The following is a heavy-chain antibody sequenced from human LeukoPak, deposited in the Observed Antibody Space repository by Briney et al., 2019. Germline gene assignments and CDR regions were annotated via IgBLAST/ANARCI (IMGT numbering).Heavy chain of an antibody. J-gene: IGHJ4*02. CDR1: GYTCTSYY. CDR3: ARDLTGAPPGY. V-gene: IGHV1-46*01. CDR2: INPSGGST. Sequence: ASVKVSCKASGYTCTSYYMHWVRQAPGQGLEWMGIINPSGGSTSYAQKFQGRVTMTRDTSISTAYMELSRLRSDDTAVYYCARDLTGAPPGYWGQGTLVTVSS. D-gene: IGHD3-9*01.